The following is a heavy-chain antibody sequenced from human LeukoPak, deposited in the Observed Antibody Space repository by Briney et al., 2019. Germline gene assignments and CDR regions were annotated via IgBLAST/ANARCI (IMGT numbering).Heavy chain of an antibody. D-gene: IGHD4-17*01. CDR3: AKGDYSNSCNY. Sequence: SVKVSCKASGGTFSSYAISWVRQAPGQGLEWMGRIIPIFGTANYAQKFQGRVTITTDESTSTAYMELSSLRSEDTAVYYCAKGDYSNSCNYWGQGTLVTVSS. J-gene: IGHJ4*02. V-gene: IGHV1-69*05. CDR1: GGTFSSYA. CDR2: IIPIFGTA.